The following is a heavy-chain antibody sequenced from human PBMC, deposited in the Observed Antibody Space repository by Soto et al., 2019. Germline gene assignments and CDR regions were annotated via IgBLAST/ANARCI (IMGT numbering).Heavy chain of an antibody. J-gene: IGHJ6*03. CDR2: ISWNSGSI. V-gene: IGHV3-9*01. D-gene: IGHD2-8*01. Sequence: GGSLRLACAASGFTVEVYAMHGVRQAPGKGLEWVSGISWNSGSIGYADSVKGRFTISRDNAKNSLYLQMNSLRAEDTALYYCAKAFSMGYYYYYMDVWGKGTTVTVSS. CDR1: GFTVEVYA. CDR3: AKAFSMGYYYYYMDV.